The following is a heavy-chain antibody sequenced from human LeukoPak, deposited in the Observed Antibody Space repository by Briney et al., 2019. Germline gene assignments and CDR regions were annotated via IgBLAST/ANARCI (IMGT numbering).Heavy chain of an antibody. CDR1: GFTFSSYA. D-gene: IGHD1-14*01. CDR2: ISYDGSNK. Sequence: PGGSLRLSCADSGFTFSSYAMHWVRQAPGKGLEWVAVISYDGSNKYYADSVKGRFTISRDNSKNTLYLQMNSLRAEDTAVYYCAREVGNQINWFDPWGQGTLVTVSS. V-gene: IGHV3-30*04. J-gene: IGHJ5*02. CDR3: AREVGNQINWFDP.